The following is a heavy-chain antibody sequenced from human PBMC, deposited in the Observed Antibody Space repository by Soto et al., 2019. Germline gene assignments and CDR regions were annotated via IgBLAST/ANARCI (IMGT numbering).Heavy chain of an antibody. CDR1: GFTFSDYA. V-gene: IGHV3-30*18. J-gene: IGHJ4*02. CDR3: AKGGRQWLVTSDFNY. Sequence: VQLVESGGGVVQPGRSLRLSCAASGFTFSDYAMHWVRQAPGKGLELVAVVSHDGRNTHFADYVKGRFTISRDSSKNTVSLEMTSLRADDTAVYYVAKGGRQWLVTSDFNYWGQGALVTVSS. D-gene: IGHD6-19*01. CDR2: VSHDGRNT.